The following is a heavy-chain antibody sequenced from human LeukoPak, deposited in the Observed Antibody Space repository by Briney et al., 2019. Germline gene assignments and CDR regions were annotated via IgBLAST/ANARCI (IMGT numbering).Heavy chain of an antibody. J-gene: IGHJ5*02. CDR2: IYYSGST. D-gene: IGHD3-10*01. CDR1: GGSISSSRDY. Sequence: SETLSLTCIVSGGSISSSRDYWAWIRQPPGKGLEWIANIYYSGSTYYNPSLKSRVTISVDTSKNQFSLKLSSVTAADTAVYYCARRGVTMVRGARFDPWGQGTLVTVSS. V-gene: IGHV4-39*01. CDR3: ARRGVTMVRGARFDP.